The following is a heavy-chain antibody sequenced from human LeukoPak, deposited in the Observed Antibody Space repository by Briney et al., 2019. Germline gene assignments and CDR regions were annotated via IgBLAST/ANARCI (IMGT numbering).Heavy chain of an antibody. J-gene: IGHJ5*02. Sequence: ASVKVSCKASGYTFTSYDINWVRQATGQELEWMGWMNPNSGNTGYAQKFQGRVTMTRDTSISTAYMELSRLRSDDTAVYYCARTEVYYYDSSRRFDPWGQGTLVTVSS. V-gene: IGHV1-8*01. CDR3: ARTEVYYYDSSRRFDP. D-gene: IGHD3-22*01. CDR1: GYTFTSYD. CDR2: MNPNSGNT.